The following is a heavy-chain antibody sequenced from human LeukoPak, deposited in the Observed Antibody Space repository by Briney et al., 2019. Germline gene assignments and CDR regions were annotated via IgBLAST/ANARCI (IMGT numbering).Heavy chain of an antibody. J-gene: IGHJ5*02. CDR2: IYYTGRT. D-gene: IGHD3-10*01. CDR3: ARQGSMTRGGYWLDP. Sequence: PPETLSLTCTVSGASINTSNFYWAWIRQPPGKGLESIGNIYYTGRTYSNASLNSRVTISVDTSKNQFSLKLTSVTAADTAVYYCARQGSMTRGGYWLDPWGQGTLVIVSS. CDR1: GASINTSNFY. V-gene: IGHV4-39*01.